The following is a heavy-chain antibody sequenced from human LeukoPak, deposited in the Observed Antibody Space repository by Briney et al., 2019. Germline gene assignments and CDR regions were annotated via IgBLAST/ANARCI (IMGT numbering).Heavy chain of an antibody. CDR3: AKGTHSSSWHWYDP. Sequence: GGSLRLSCAASGFTFSNYNINWVRQAPGKGLEWVSSISSTGSYIYYADSVKGRFTISRDNAKNSLYLQMNSLRAEDTAVYYCAKGTHSSSWHWYDPWDQGTLVTVSS. V-gene: IGHV3-21*04. CDR1: GFTFSNYN. D-gene: IGHD6-13*01. J-gene: IGHJ5*02. CDR2: ISSTGSYI.